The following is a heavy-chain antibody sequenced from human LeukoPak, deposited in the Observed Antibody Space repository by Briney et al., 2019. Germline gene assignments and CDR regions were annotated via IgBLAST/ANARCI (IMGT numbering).Heavy chain of an antibody. J-gene: IGHJ6*03. Sequence: ASVKVSCKASGGTFSSYTISWVREAPGQGLEWMGRIIPILGIANYAQKFQGRVTITADKSTSTAYMELSSLRTEDTAVYYCASTFFSSSYYYMDVWGKGTTVTVSS. CDR2: IIPILGIA. CDR3: ASTFFSSSYYYMDV. D-gene: IGHD2-2*01. CDR1: GGTFSSYT. V-gene: IGHV1-69*02.